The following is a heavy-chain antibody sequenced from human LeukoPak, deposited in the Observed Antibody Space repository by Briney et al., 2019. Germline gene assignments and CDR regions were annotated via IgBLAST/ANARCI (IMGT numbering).Heavy chain of an antibody. D-gene: IGHD1-26*01. J-gene: IGHJ4*02. Sequence: ASVKVSCKASGGTFSSYAISWVRQAPGQGLEWMGGIIHIFGTANYAQKFQGRVTITADESTSTAYMELSSLRSEDTAVYYCARGGYSGSYYLLDYWGQGTLVTVSS. CDR2: IIHIFGTA. V-gene: IGHV1-69*13. CDR3: ARGGYSGSYYLLDY. CDR1: GGTFSSYA.